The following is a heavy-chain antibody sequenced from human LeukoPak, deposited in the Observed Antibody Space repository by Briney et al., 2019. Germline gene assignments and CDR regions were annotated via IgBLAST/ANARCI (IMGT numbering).Heavy chain of an antibody. CDR1: GGSFSGYC. V-gene: IGHV4-34*12. CDR2: IFYSGST. D-gene: IGHD3-10*01. J-gene: IGHJ3*02. Sequence: SETLSLTCAVYGGSFSGYCWSWISQPPGKGLEWIGNIFYSGSTYYSPSLRSRVTISLDTSRNQFSLKLNSVTAADTAVYYCAKSNGYGLVDIWGQGTMVTVSS. CDR3: AKSNGYGLVDI.